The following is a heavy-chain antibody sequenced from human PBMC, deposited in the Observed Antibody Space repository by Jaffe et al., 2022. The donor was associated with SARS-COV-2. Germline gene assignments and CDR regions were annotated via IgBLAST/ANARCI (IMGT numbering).Heavy chain of an antibody. CDR1: GFTFGDYA. J-gene: IGHJ4*02. CDR2: IRSKAYGGTT. V-gene: IGHV3-49*05. Sequence: EVQLVESGGGLVKPGRSLRLSCTASGFTFGDYAMSWFRQAPGKGLEWVGFIRSKAYGGTTEYAASVKGRFTISRDDSKSIAYLQMNSLKTEDTAVYYCTRDSRNYDYVWGSYRFDYWGQGTLVTVSS. CDR3: TRDSRNYDYVWGSYRFDY. D-gene: IGHD3-16*02.